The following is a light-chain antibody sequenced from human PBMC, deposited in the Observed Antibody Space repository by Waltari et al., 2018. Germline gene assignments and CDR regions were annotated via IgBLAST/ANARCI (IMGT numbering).Light chain of an antibody. CDR1: NRNIGSYNF. CDR2: EVS. Sequence: HSALPQPPSVSGSHGQSIAICCTGTNRNIGSYNFVAWYHQHPNKVPKLVLYEVSNRPSGVSNSFSGSKSGNTAFLTISGLQAEDEAEYYCSSYTKSTTQVFGTGTKVTVL. J-gene: IGLJ1*01. V-gene: IGLV2-14*01. CDR3: SSYTKSTTQV.